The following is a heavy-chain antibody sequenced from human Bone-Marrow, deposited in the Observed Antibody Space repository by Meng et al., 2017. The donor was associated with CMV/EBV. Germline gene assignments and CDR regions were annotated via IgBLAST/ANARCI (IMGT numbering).Heavy chain of an antibody. V-gene: IGHV3-53*01. CDR3: ARITSFFGVANGWFDP. D-gene: IGHD3-3*02. CDR2: IYSGGST. Sequence: GESLKISCAASGFTVSTCHMTWVRQAPGKGLEWVSVIYSGGSTYYADSVKGRFTISRDNSKNTLYLQMNSLRAEDTAVYYCARITSFFGVANGWFDPWGQGTLVTVSS. CDR1: GFTVSTCH. J-gene: IGHJ5*02.